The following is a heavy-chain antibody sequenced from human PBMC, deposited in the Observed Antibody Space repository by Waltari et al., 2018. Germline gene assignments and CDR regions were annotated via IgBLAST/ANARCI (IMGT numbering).Heavy chain of an antibody. J-gene: IGHJ3*02. CDR2: IYYRGST. D-gene: IGHD3-3*01. CDR3: ARDRNDFWSGDDAFDI. Sequence: QVQLQESGPGLVKPSQTLSLTCTVSGGSISSGGYYWSWIRQHPGKGLEWIGYIYYRGSTYYNPSLKSRVTISVDTSKNQFSLKLSSVTAADTAVYYCARDRNDFWSGDDAFDIWGQGTMVTVSS. V-gene: IGHV4-31*03. CDR1: GGSISSGGYY.